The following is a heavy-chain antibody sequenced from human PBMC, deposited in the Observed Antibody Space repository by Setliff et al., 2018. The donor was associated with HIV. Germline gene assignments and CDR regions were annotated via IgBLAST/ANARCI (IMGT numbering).Heavy chain of an antibody. CDR1: GDSIVFDDSTRSYH. Sequence: SETLSLTCRLSGDSIVFDDSTRSYHCSWIRQPPGKGLEWIGEINHSGSIKYNPSLKSRVTISVDTSKNQFSLKLTSVTAADTAVYYCARVGGQWLSEYYYYYGMDVWGQGTTVTVSS. CDR3: ARVGGQWLSEYYYYYGMDV. V-gene: IGHV4-34*01. CDR2: INHSGSI. J-gene: IGHJ6*02. D-gene: IGHD6-19*01.